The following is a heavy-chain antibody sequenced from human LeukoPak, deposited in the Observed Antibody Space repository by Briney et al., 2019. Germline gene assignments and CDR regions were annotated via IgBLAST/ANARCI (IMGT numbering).Heavy chain of an antibody. CDR1: GGSISSYY. J-gene: IGHJ3*02. CDR2: IYTSGST. D-gene: IGHD3-3*01. Sequence: SETLSLTCTVSGGSISSYYWSWIRQPAGKGLEWIGRIYTSGSTNYNPSLKSRVTMSVDTSKNQFSLKLSSVTAADTAVYYCARVYPLGYDFWSGYPENAFDIWGQGTMVTVSS. V-gene: IGHV4-4*07. CDR3: ARVYPLGYDFWSGYPENAFDI.